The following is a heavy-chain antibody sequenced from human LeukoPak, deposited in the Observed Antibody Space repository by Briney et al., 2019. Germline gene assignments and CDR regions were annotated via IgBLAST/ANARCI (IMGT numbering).Heavy chain of an antibody. CDR2: IYHSGST. CDR3: ARAEWELDY. D-gene: IGHD1-26*01. V-gene: IGHV4-38-2*02. Sequence: SETLSLTCTVSGYSISSGYYWGWIRQPPGKGLEWIGSIYHSGSTYYNPSLKSRVTISVDTSKNQFSLKLSSVTAADTAVYYCARAEWELDYWGQGTLVTVSS. J-gene: IGHJ4*02. CDR1: GYSISSGYY.